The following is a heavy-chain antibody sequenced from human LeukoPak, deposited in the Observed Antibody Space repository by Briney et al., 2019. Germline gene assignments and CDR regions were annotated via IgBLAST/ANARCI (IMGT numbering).Heavy chain of an antibody. D-gene: IGHD3-22*01. CDR2: INPNSGGT. J-gene: IGHJ4*02. Sequence: ASVKVSCKASGYTFTSYGISWVRQAPGQGLEWMGRINPNSGGTNYAQKFQGRVAMTRDTSISTAYMELSRLNSDDTAVYYCARKYYYDTSGYYAIDYWGQGTLVTVSS. CDR3: ARKYYYDTSGYYAIDY. CDR1: GYTFTSYG. V-gene: IGHV1-2*06.